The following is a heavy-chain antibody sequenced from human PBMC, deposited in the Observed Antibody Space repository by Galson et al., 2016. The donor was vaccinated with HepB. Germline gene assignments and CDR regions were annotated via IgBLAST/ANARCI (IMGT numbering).Heavy chain of an antibody. CDR3: AREDWGSQALLRLFDS. V-gene: IGHV3-48*04. CDR1: GFTFSSYS. D-gene: IGHD2-15*01. J-gene: IGHJ4*02. Sequence: SLRLSCAASGFTFSSYSMNWVRQAPGKGLEWISCITRSPGAIYYADSVKGRFTISRDNAKNSLYLQMNSLGAEDTAVYYCAREDWGSQALLRLFDSWGQGTLVTGSS. CDR2: ITRSPGAI.